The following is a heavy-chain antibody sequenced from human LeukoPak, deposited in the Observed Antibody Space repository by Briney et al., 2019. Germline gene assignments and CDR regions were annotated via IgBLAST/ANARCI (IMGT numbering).Heavy chain of an antibody. D-gene: IGHD3-10*01. J-gene: IGHJ6*03. CDR3: ARSYGSGSYYVHYYYYYMDV. Sequence: ASVKVSCKASGYTFTSYGISWVRQAPGQGLEWMGWISAYNGNTNYAQKLQGRVTMTTDTSTSTAYMELRSLRSDDTAVYYCARSYGSGSYYVHYYYYYMDVWGKGTTVTVSS. V-gene: IGHV1-18*01. CDR2: ISAYNGNT. CDR1: GYTFTSYG.